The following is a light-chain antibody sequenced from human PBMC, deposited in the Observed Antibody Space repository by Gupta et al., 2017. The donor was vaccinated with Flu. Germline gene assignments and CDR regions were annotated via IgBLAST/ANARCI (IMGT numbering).Light chain of an antibody. CDR3: QSYDSSLSASV. J-gene: IGLJ3*02. Sequence: QSVVTQPPSVSGAPGQRVTISCTGSSSNIGAGHDVHWYQQLPGTAPKLLIYGNINRPSGVPDRFSGSKSGTSASLAITGLQTEDEADYYCQSYDSSLSASVFGGGIKLTVL. CDR1: SSNIGAGHD. V-gene: IGLV1-40*01. CDR2: GNI.